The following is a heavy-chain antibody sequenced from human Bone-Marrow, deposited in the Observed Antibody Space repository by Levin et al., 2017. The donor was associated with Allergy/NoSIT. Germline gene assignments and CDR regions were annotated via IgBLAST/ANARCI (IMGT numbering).Heavy chain of an antibody. CDR3: ARVAGYSFGYYFDH. J-gene: IGHJ4*02. Sequence: SQTLSLTCVVPGGSLSSGGYSWSWIRQPPGKGLEWIGNIYLSGSTNDNPPLKSRATISVDRSKNQFSLKLSSVTAADTAVYYCARVAGYSFGYYFDHWCQGTLVTVSS. V-gene: IGHV4-30-2*01. CDR1: GGSLSSGGYS. CDR2: IYLSGST. D-gene: IGHD5-18*01.